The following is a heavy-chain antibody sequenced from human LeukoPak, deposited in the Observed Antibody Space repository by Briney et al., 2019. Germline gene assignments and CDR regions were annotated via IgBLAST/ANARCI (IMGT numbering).Heavy chain of an antibody. CDR2: IYYSGST. CDR1: GGSISSGGYY. J-gene: IGHJ1*01. D-gene: IGHD6-13*01. V-gene: IGHV4-31*03. Sequence: MPSQTLSLTCTVSGGSISSGGYYWSWIRQHPGKGLEWIGYIYYSGSTYYNPSLKSRVTISVDTSKNQFSLKLSSVTAADTAVYYCAGYSSSWYLDAEYFQHWGQGTLVTVSS. CDR3: AGYSSSWYLDAEYFQH.